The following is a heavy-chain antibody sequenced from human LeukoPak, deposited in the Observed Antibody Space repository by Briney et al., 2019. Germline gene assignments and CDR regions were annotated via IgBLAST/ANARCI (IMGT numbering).Heavy chain of an antibody. V-gene: IGHV5-51*01. CDR1: GYSFTTYW. J-gene: IGHJ4*02. CDR3: ARQVDYGLDY. Sequence: GESLKISCKGSGYSFTTYWIGWVRQMPGKGLEWMGIIYPGDSDTRYRPSFQGQVTISADKSISTAYLQWSSLKASDTAIYFRARQVDYGLDYWGQGTLVTVSS. D-gene: IGHD4-17*01. CDR2: IYPGDSDT.